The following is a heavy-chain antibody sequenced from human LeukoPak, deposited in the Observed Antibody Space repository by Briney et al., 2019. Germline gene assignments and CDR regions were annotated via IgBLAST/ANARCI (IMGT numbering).Heavy chain of an antibody. CDR1: GGSISSYY. V-gene: IGHV4-59*12. Sequence: SETLSLTCTVSGGSISSYYWSWIRQPPGKGLEWIGYIYYSGSTNYNPSLKSRVTISVDRSKNQFSLKLSSVTAADTAVYYCASALMEWLFDYWGQGTLVTVSS. CDR3: ASALMEWLFDY. J-gene: IGHJ4*02. CDR2: IYYSGST. D-gene: IGHD3-3*01.